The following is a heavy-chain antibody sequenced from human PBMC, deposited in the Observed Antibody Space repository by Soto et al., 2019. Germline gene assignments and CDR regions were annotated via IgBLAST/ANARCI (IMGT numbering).Heavy chain of an antibody. V-gene: IGHV4-34*01. CDR2: INYSGST. CDR3: ARMYYDSNEHFDS. J-gene: IGHJ4*02. CDR1: GGSFSGYY. D-gene: IGHD3-16*01. Sequence: SETLSLTCAVYGGSFSGYYWSWIRQPPGRGLEWIGNINYSGSTYYNPTLKSRVTISVDTSKNQFSLKLSSVTAADTAVYYCARMYYDSNEHFDSWGQGTLVTVSS.